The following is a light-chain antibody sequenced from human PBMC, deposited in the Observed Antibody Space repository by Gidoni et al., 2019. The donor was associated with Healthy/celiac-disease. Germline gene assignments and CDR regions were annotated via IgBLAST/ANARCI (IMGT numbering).Light chain of an antibody. V-gene: IGKV1-5*01. J-gene: IGKJ1*01. CDR1: QSISSW. CDR3: QQYNSYSQT. Sequence: DLQMTLSPSTLSASVGDRVTITCRASQSISSWLAWYQQKPGKAPKLLIYDASSLESGVPSRFSGSGSGTEFTLTISSLQPDDFATYYCQQYNSYSQTFXQXTKVEIK. CDR2: DAS.